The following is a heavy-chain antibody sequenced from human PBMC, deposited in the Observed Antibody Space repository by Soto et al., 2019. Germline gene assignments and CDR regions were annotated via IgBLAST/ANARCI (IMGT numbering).Heavy chain of an antibody. CDR1: GGSISSGNYY. CDR3: ATMGTPATGLYYIDY. J-gene: IGHJ4*02. D-gene: IGHD1-26*01. V-gene: IGHV4-30-4*01. Sequence: SETLSLTCTVSGGSISSGNYYWSWIRQPPGKGLEWIGFISYSGSTYYSASLQSRVTMSVDTSKNQFSLNLSFVTAADTAVYYCATMGTPATGLYYIDYWGQGTRVTVAS. CDR2: ISYSGST.